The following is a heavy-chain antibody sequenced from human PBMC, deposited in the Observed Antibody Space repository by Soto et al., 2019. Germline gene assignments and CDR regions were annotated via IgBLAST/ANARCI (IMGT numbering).Heavy chain of an antibody. Sequence: SVKVSGKASGVTFSSYAISWVRQAPGQGLEWMGGIIPIFGTANYAQKFQGRVTITADKSTSTAYMELSSLRSEDTAVYYCASGLEYSSSHHRENYYYGMDVWGQGTTVTVSS. CDR3: ASGLEYSSSHHRENYYYGMDV. CDR2: IIPIFGTA. J-gene: IGHJ6*02. V-gene: IGHV1-69*06. D-gene: IGHD6-6*01. CDR1: GVTFSSYA.